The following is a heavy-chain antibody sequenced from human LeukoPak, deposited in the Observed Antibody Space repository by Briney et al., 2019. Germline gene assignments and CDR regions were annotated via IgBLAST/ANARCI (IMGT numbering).Heavy chain of an antibody. Sequence: GGSLRLSCAASGFTFNTAWMNWVRQAPGKGLEYIGRIKSKTDGGTTYYAAPVKGRFTISRDDSKNTLYLQMNSLKIEDTALYYWTTDFRLWGQGTLVTVSS. J-gene: IGHJ1*01. CDR3: TTDFRL. V-gene: IGHV3-15*01. CDR2: IKSKTDGGTT. CDR1: GFTFNTAW.